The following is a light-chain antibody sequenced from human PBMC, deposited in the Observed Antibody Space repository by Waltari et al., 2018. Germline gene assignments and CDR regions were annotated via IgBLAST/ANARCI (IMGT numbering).Light chain of an antibody. CDR2: GAS. V-gene: IGKV3-20*01. CDR3: QQYGSSPRT. Sequence: EIVLTQSPDTLSLSQGERATLSCRASQSVSSSSLAWYQQKPGQAPRLLIYGASSKSTGIPDRFSGSGSGTHFTLTISRLEPEDVAVYYCQQYGSSPRTFGQGTKLEIK. J-gene: IGKJ2*01. CDR1: QSVSSSS.